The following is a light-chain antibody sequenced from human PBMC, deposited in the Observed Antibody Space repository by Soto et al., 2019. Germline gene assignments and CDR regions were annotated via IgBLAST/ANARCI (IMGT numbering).Light chain of an antibody. V-gene: IGLV2-11*01. CDR3: GSYADTYTFEWV. CDR1: SIDVGGYDY. J-gene: IGLJ3*02. CDR2: DVS. Sequence: QSALTQPRSVSGSPGQSVTISCTGTSIDVGGYDYVSWYQQHPGKAPKLMIYDVSERPSGVPDRFSGSKSGNTASLTISGLQAEDEADYFCGSYADTYTFEWVFGGGTKLTVL.